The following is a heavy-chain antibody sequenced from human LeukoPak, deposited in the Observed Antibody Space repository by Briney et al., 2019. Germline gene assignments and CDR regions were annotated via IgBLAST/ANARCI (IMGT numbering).Heavy chain of an antibody. J-gene: IGHJ4*02. CDR2: ITSSSSYI. Sequence: GGSLRLSCAASGFTFNNYAMTWVRQAPGKGLEWVSSITSSSSYIYYADSVKGRFTISRDNAKNSLYLQMNSLRAEDTAVYYCAREVTTTHAYFDYWGQGTLVTVSS. V-gene: IGHV3-21*01. CDR3: AREVTTTHAYFDY. CDR1: GFTFNNYA. D-gene: IGHD4-17*01.